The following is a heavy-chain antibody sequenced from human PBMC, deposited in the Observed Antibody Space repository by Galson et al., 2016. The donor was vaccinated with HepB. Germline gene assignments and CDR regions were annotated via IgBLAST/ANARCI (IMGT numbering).Heavy chain of an antibody. CDR3: AREGLSDDSSGYSYYFDY. D-gene: IGHD3-22*01. J-gene: IGHJ4*02. V-gene: IGHV3-30*03. CDR2: ISYDGSKN. Sequence: SLRLSCAASGFTFSSYGMHWVRQAPGKGLEWVAVISYDGSKNYYADSVKGRFTISRDNFKNTLYLQMNSLRAEDTAVYYCAREGLSDDSSGYSYYFDYWGQGTLVTVSS. CDR1: GFTFSSYG.